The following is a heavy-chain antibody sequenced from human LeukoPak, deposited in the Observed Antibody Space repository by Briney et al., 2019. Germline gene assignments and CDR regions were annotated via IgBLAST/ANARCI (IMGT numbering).Heavy chain of an antibody. V-gene: IGHV3-23*01. CDR1: EFTFSSYA. Sequence: GGSLRLSCAASEFTFSSYAMSWVRQAPGKGLEWASGISYSGGSTYYADSVKGRFTISRDNSKNTLYLQMNSLRAEDTAVYYCAKDQRSIAVAGYFDYWGQGTLVTVSS. CDR3: AKDQRSIAVAGYFDY. CDR2: ISYSGGST. D-gene: IGHD6-19*01. J-gene: IGHJ4*02.